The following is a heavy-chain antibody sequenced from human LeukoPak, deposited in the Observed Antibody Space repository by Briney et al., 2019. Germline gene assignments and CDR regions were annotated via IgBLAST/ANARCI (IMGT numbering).Heavy chain of an antibody. Sequence: PSQTLSLTCTVSGGSISSGGYYWSWIRQHPGKGLEWIGYIHHSGSTYYNPSLKSRLIISLDTSKNQFSLKLNSVTAADTAVYYCANYGSGSYRFDPWGQGTLVTVSS. D-gene: IGHD3-10*01. V-gene: IGHV4-31*03. CDR3: ANYGSGSYRFDP. CDR2: IHHSGST. J-gene: IGHJ5*02. CDR1: GGSISSGGYY.